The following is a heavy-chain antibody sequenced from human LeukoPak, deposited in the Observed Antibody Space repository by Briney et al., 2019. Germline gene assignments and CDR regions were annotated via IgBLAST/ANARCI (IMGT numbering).Heavy chain of an antibody. CDR1: GFTFSNYA. J-gene: IGHJ4*02. CDR2: ITGSGSGT. CDR3: TRHSDIVATPFDY. Sequence: GGSLRLSCAASGFTFSNYAMSWVRQAPGKGLEWVSAITGSGSGTYYADSVKGRFTISRDNSKNTLYLQMNSLKTEDTAVYYCTRHSDIVATPFDYWGQGTLVTVSS. D-gene: IGHD5-12*01. V-gene: IGHV3-23*01.